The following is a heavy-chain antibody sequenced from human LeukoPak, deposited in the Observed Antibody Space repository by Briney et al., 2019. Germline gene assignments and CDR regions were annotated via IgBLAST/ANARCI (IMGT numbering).Heavy chain of an antibody. CDR1: GYTLTELS. V-gene: IGHV1-24*01. J-gene: IGHJ4*02. CDR2: FDPEDGET. Sequence: ASVKVSCKVSGYTLTELSMHWVRQAPGKGLEWMGGFDPEDGETIYAQKFQGRVTMTEDTSTDTAYMELSSLRSEDTAVYHCATDRERLGELSLLYWGRGTLVTVSS. CDR3: ATDRERLGELSLLY. D-gene: IGHD3-16*02.